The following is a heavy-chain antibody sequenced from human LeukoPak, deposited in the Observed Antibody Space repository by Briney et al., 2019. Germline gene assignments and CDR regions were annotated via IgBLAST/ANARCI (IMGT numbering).Heavy chain of an antibody. J-gene: IGHJ4*02. Sequence: SETLSLTCAVYGGSFSGYYWSWIRQPPGKGLEWIGEINHSGSTNYNPSLKSRVTISVDTSKNQFSLKLSSVTAADTAVYYCASRGAYCGGDCYWGWGQGTLVTVSS. CDR1: GGSFSGYY. CDR2: INHSGST. CDR3: ASRGAYCGGDCYWG. V-gene: IGHV4-34*01. D-gene: IGHD2-21*02.